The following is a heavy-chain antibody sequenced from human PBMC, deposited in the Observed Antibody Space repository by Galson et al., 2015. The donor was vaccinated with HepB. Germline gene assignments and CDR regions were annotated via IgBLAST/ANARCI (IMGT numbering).Heavy chain of an antibody. Sequence: SLRLSCAASGFTFSSYGMHWVRQAPGKGLEWVAVISYDGSNKYYADSVKGRFTISRDNSKNTLYLQMNSLRAEDTAVYYCAKDSGAIHRRDGGWFDPWGQGTLVTVSS. J-gene: IGHJ5*02. D-gene: IGHD2-2*02. CDR2: ISYDGSNK. CDR3: AKDSGAIHRRDGGWFDP. CDR1: GFTFSSYG. V-gene: IGHV3-30*18.